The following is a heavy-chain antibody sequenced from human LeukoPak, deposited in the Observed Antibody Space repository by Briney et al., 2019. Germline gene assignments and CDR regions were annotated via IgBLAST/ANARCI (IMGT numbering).Heavy chain of an antibody. CDR2: ISYDGSNK. CDR1: GVTFSSYA. CDR3: ARVGYYSSGPFSYFDY. V-gene: IGHV3-30-3*01. D-gene: IGHD3-10*01. J-gene: IGHJ4*02. Sequence: GGSLRLSCAASGVTFSSYAMYWVRQAPGKGLDWVAVISYDGSNKYYADSVKGRFTISRDSSENTLYLQMNSLRVEDTAVYYCARVGYYSSGPFSYFDYWGQGTLVTVSS.